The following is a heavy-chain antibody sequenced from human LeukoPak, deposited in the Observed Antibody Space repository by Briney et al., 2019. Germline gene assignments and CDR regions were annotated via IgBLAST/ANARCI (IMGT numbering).Heavy chain of an antibody. Sequence: HSGGSLRLSCAASGFTFSSYWMHWLRHAPGKGLVWVSRINSDGSRTSYADSVNGRFTISRDNAKNTLNLQMNSLRAEDTAVYYCARDHIAAGGTANYYYYYYMDVWGKGTTVTISS. CDR3: ARDHIAAGGTANYYYYYYMDV. CDR1: GFTFSSYW. CDR2: INSDGSRT. V-gene: IGHV3-74*01. J-gene: IGHJ6*03. D-gene: IGHD6-13*01.